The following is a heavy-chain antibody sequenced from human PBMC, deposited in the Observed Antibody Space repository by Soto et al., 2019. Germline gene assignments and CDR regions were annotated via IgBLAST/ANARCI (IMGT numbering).Heavy chain of an antibody. D-gene: IGHD3-22*01. CDR2: IYYSGST. CDR1: GGSISSSSYY. J-gene: IGHJ4*02. Sequence: QLQLQESGPGLVKPSETLSLTCTVSGGSISSSSYYWGWIRQPPGKGLEWIGSIYYSGSTYYNPSLKSRVTISVDTSKNQFSLKLSSVTAADTAVYYCARHRRYYDSSGYHVGTGDYWGQGTLVTVSS. CDR3: ARHRRYYDSSGYHVGTGDY. V-gene: IGHV4-39*01.